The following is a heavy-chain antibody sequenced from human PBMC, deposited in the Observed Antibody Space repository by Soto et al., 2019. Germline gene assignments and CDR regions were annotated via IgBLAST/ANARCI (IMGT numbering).Heavy chain of an antibody. D-gene: IGHD1-26*01. CDR2: ISWNSNNI. V-gene: IGHV3-9*01. CDR3: AKDMAVGATARFSAFDT. CDR1: GFTFDDHG. Sequence: EVQLVESGGGLVQPGRSLRLSCEASGFTFDDHGMHRIRQAPGKGLEWVSGISWNSNNIAYADSVRGRFSVLRDNAKKSMYLEMNSLRADDTALYYCAKDMAVGATARFSAFDTWGQGTVVTVSS. J-gene: IGHJ3*02.